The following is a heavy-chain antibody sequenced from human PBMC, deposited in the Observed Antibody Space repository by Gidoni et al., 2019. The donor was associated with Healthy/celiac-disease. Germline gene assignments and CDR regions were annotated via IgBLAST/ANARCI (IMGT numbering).Heavy chain of an antibody. CDR1: GFTFSSYG. D-gene: IGHD2-21*02. CDR3: ARGGHCGGDCYSFDY. J-gene: IGHJ4*02. CDR2: RWYDGSNK. V-gene: IGHV3-33*01. Sequence: QVQLVESGGGVVQPGRSLRLSCAASGFTFSSYGMHWVRQAPGKGLEWVAVRWYDGSNKYYADSVKGRFTISRDNSKNTLYLQMNSLRAEDTAVYYCARGGHCGGDCYSFDYWGQGTLVTVSS.